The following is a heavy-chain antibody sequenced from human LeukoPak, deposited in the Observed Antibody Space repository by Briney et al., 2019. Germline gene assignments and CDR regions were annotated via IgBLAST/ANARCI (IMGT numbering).Heavy chain of an antibody. D-gene: IGHD1-26*01. CDR3: ARVGAWDLQRVFEY. CDR2: IKQDGDEK. V-gene: IGHV3-7*01. J-gene: IGHJ4*02. Sequence: GGSLRLSCAASGFRFGDYWMTWARHIPGKGLEWVANIKQDGDEKHYAESVEGRLIISRDNDKNSLYLEMGSLKVADTAVYYCARVGAWDLQRVFEYWGQGTLVTVSS. CDR1: GFRFGDYW.